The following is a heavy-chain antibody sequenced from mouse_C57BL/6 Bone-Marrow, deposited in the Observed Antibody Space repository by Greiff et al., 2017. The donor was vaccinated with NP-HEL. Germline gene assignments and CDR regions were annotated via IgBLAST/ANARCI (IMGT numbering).Heavy chain of an antibody. CDR3: ARIALAARRVRYDYDGAWFAY. Sequence: QVTLKVSGPGILQPSQTLSLTCSFSGFSLSTFGMGVGWIRQPSGTGLEWLAHIWWDDDKYYNPALKSRLTISKDTSKNQVFLKIANVDTADTATYYCARIALAARRVRYDYDGAWFAYWGQGTLVTVSA. CDR1: GFSLSTFGMG. J-gene: IGHJ3*01. CDR2: IWWDDDK. D-gene: IGHD2-4*01. V-gene: IGHV8-8*01.